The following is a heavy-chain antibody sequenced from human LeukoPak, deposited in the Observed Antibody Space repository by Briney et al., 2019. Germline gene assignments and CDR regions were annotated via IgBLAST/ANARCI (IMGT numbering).Heavy chain of an antibody. CDR1: GFTVSSNY. CDR2: IYSGGST. V-gene: IGHV3-66*02. J-gene: IGHJ5*02. D-gene: IGHD4-17*01. Sequence: PGGSLRLSCAASGFTVSSNYMSWVRQAPGKGLEWVSVIYSGGSTYYADSVKGRFTISRDNSKNTLYLQMNSLRAEDTAMYYCARAVTVTTSYWFDPWGQGTLVTVSS. CDR3: ARAVTVTTSYWFDP.